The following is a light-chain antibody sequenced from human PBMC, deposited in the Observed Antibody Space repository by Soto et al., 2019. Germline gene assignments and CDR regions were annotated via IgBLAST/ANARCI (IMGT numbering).Light chain of an antibody. J-gene: IGKJ5*01. V-gene: IGKV1-5*01. Sequence: DIQMTQSPSTLSASVGDRVTITCRASQSISSWWAWYQQKPGKAPKLLIYDASSLEGGVPSRFSGSGSGTEFTLTISSLQPDDFATYYRQQYNSYSFGQGTRLEIK. CDR3: QQYNSYS. CDR2: DAS. CDR1: QSISSW.